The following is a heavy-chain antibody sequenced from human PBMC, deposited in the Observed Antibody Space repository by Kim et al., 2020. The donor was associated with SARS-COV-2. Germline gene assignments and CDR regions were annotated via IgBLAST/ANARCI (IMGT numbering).Heavy chain of an antibody. J-gene: IGHJ5*02. CDR3: AEGGSYFHNWFDP. Sequence: YNPSLKGRVTISVDTSKTQFSLKLSSVTAADTAVYYCAEGGSYFHNWFDPWGQGTLVTVSS. V-gene: IGHV4-59*01. D-gene: IGHD1-26*01.